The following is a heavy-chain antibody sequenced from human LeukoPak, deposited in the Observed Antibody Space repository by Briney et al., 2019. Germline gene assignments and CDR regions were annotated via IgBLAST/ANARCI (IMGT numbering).Heavy chain of an antibody. CDR3: ARTQRDSDAFDI. CDR1: GGSFSGYY. CDR2: INHSGST. Sequence: SETLSLTCAVYGGSFSGYYWSWIRQPPGKGLEWIGEINHSGSTNYNPSLKSRVTISVDTSKNQFSLKLSSVTAADTAVYYCARTQRDSDAFDIWGQGTMVTVSS. V-gene: IGHV4-34*01. J-gene: IGHJ3*02. D-gene: IGHD3/OR15-3a*01.